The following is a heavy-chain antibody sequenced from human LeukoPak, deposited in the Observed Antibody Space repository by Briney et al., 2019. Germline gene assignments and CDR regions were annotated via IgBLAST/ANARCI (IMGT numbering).Heavy chain of an antibody. D-gene: IGHD4-23*01. CDR2: IRGKAYGGTT. CDR3: SRYGVNGPDY. V-gene: IGHV3-49*03. J-gene: IGHJ4*02. Sequence: GGSLRLSCTASGFTFGDDAVSWFRQAPGKGLEWAGFIRGKAYGGTTEYAASVKGRFTISRDDSKSIAYLQMNSLRTEDTAVYYFSRYGVNGPDYWGQGTLVTVS. CDR1: GFTFGDDA.